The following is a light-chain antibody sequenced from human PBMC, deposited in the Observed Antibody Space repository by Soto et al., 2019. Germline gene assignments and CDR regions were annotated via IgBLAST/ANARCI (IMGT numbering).Light chain of an antibody. CDR3: AAWDDSLSGWV. Sequence: QSVLTQPPSASGTPGQRVTISCSGSSSNIGGNYVYWYQQLPGTAPKLLIYRNNQRPSGVPDRFSGSKSGTSASLAISGLRSEDEADYHCAAWDDSLSGWVFGGVTQLT. V-gene: IGLV1-47*01. CDR1: SSNIGGNY. J-gene: IGLJ3*02. CDR2: RNN.